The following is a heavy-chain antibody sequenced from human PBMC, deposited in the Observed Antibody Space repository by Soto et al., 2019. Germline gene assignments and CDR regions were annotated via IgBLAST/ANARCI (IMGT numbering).Heavy chain of an antibody. CDR2: ISQSGNT. Sequence: SETLSLTXSIYSGPFSGYYWSWIRQPPGKGLEWIGEISQSGNTNYSPSLKSRVSISIDTSKEQFSLNLASVSAADTAVYYCARAPKVSGSSQTRPDFWGQGTLVTVSS. CDR3: ARAPKVSGSSQTRPDF. D-gene: IGHD6-6*01. CDR1: SGPFSGYY. V-gene: IGHV4-34*01. J-gene: IGHJ4*02.